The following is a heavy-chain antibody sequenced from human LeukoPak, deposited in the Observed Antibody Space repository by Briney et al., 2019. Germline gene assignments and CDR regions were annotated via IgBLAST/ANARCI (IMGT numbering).Heavy chain of an antibody. CDR2: MNPNSGNT. CDR1: GYAFISYD. Sequence: ASVTVSCKASGYAFISYDINWVRQAPGQGLEWMGWMNPNSGNTGYAQKFQGRVTITRNTSISTAYMELSSLRSEDTAVYYCARGYGSRASRGAFDIWGQGTMVTVSS. CDR3: ARGYGSRASRGAFDI. D-gene: IGHD4-17*01. V-gene: IGHV1-8*01. J-gene: IGHJ3*02.